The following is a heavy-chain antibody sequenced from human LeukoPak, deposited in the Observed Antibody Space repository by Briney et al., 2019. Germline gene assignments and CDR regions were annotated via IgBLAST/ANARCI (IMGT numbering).Heavy chain of an antibody. CDR3: ARFRVRGVTADAFDI. V-gene: IGHV1-69*06. D-gene: IGHD3-10*01. CDR2: IIPIFGTA. CDR1: GGTFSSYA. J-gene: IGHJ3*02. Sequence: ASVKVSCKASGGTFSSYAISWVRQAPGQGLEWMGGIIPIFGTANYAQKFQGRVTITADKSTSTAYMELSSLRSEDTAVYYCARFRVRGVTADAFDIWGQGTMVTVSS.